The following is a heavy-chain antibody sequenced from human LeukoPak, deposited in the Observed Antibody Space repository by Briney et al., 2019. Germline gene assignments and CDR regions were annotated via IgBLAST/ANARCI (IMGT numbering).Heavy chain of an antibody. J-gene: IGHJ3*02. Sequence: ASVKVSCKASGYTFTGYYMHWVRQAPGQGLEWMGWINPNSGGTNYAQKFQGRVTMTRDTSISTAYMELSRLRSDDTAVYYCARRITIFGVVTSFDAFDIWGQGTMVTVSS. CDR1: GYTFTGYY. CDR2: INPNSGGT. V-gene: IGHV1-2*02. D-gene: IGHD3-3*01. CDR3: ARRITIFGVVTSFDAFDI.